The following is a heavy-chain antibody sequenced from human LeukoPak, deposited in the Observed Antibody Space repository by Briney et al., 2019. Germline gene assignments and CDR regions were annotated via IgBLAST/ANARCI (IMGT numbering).Heavy chain of an antibody. Sequence: PSETLSPTCTVSGGSISSYYWSWIRQPPGKGLEWIGYIYYSGSTNYNPSLKSRLTISVDTSKNQFSLKLTSVTAADTAVYYCARRTTYAAGYSSGWYDYWGQGTLVTVSS. CDR1: GGSISSYY. D-gene: IGHD6-19*01. CDR2: IYYSGST. CDR3: ARRTTYAAGYSSGWYDY. J-gene: IGHJ4*02. V-gene: IGHV4-59*01.